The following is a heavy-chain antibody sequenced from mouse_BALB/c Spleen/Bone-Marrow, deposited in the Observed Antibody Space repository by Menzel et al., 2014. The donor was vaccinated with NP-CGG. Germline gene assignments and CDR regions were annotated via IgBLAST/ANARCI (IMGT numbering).Heavy chain of an antibody. CDR2: IDPHYGGT. V-gene: IGHV1-39*01. J-gene: IGHJ3*01. CDR1: GYSFTGYN. Sequence: EVQLQESGPELEKPGASVKISCKASGYSFTGYNMNWVKQSNGQSLEWIGNIDPHYGGTSYNQKFKDKATLTVDKSSNTAYMQLKSLTSEDSAIYYCASYGNSFGYWGQGTLVTVSA. CDR3: ASYGNSFGY. D-gene: IGHD2-1*01.